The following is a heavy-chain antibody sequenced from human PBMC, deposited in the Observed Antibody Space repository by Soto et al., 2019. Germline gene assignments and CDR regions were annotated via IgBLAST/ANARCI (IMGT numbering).Heavy chain of an antibody. D-gene: IGHD6-6*01. CDR2: ISSNSAYI. CDR1: GFSLSTYS. Sequence: GGALRLSCSSSGFSLSTYSMNWVRQAPGEGLEWVSSISSNSAYIYEADSVKGRFTTARDNAENSLFLQMNSLRDEDTAVYYCAKSLARPGSHNDWFDSWGPGTLVPVSS. J-gene: IGHJ5*01. V-gene: IGHV3-21*06. CDR3: AKSLARPGSHNDWFDS.